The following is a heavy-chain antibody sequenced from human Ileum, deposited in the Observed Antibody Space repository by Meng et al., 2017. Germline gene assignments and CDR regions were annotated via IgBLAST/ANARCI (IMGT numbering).Heavy chain of an antibody. CDR2: ISAYSGNT. CDR1: GYIFTRYG. CDR3: ARDTVGTTLGDY. D-gene: IGHD4-23*01. J-gene: IGHJ4*02. Sequence: QVQLVQAGAELKKPGASVKVSCKASGYIFTRYGIGWVRQAPGQRLEWMGWISAYSGNTKYAQKLQGRVTMTTDTSTSTAYMELRNLRSDDTAVYYCARDTVGTTLGDYWGQGTLVTVSS. V-gene: IGHV1-18*01.